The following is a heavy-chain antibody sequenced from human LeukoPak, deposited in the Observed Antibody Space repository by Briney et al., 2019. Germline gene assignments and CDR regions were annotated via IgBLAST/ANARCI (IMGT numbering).Heavy chain of an antibody. CDR3: ARDYHDSSGYYDAFDI. V-gene: IGHV1-69*04. CDR2: IIPILGIA. J-gene: IGHJ3*02. D-gene: IGHD3-22*01. CDR1: GGTFSSYA. Sequence: SVKVSCKASGGTFSSYAISWVRQAPGQGLEWMGRIIPILGIANYAQKFQGRVTITADKSTSTAYMELSSLRSEDTAVYYCARDYHDSSGYYDAFDIWGQGTMVTVSS.